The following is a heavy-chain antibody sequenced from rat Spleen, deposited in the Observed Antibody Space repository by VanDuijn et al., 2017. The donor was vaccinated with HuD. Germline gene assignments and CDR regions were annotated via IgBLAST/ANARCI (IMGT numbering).Heavy chain of an antibody. D-gene: IGHD1-4*01. CDR1: GFTFSNYD. V-gene: IGHV5-25*01. CDR2: ISNGGGNT. J-gene: IGHJ2*01. CDR3: ARGPNYPGITPYY. Sequence: EVQLVESGGGLVQPGRSLKLSCVASGFTFSNYDMAWVRQAPTKGLEWVASISNGGGNTYYRDSVKGRFTISRDNAKSTLYLQMDSLRSEDTATYYCARGPNYPGITPYYWGQGVMVTVSS.